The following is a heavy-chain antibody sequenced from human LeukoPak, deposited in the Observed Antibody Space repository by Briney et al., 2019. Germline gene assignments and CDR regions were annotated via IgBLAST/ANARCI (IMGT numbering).Heavy chain of an antibody. D-gene: IGHD2/OR15-2a*01. Sequence: SETLSLTCAVLGGSISGFYWSWFRQPPGKGLEWIGELHYAGATSYSPSPRGRVTISAGTSDSQFSLTVNSVTAAVTAVYYCARGILSVYYFDLWGRGTLVTVSP. J-gene: IGHJ2*01. CDR2: LHYAGAT. V-gene: IGHV4-34*01. CDR3: ARGILSVYYFDL. CDR1: GGSISGFY.